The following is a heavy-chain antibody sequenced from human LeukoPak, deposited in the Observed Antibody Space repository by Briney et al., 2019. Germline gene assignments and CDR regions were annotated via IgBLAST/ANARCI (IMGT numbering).Heavy chain of an antibody. CDR3: VRGSSGWYSTV. CDR2: IKSKTDGGTT. D-gene: IGHD6-19*01. J-gene: IGHJ4*02. CDR1: GFTFSNAW. Sequence: PGGSLRLSCAASGFTFSNAWMSWVRQAPGKGLEWVGRIKSKTDGGTTDYAAPVKGRFTISRDNAKNSLYLQMNSLRAEDTAVYYCVRGSSGWYSTVWGQGTLVTVSS. V-gene: IGHV3-15*01.